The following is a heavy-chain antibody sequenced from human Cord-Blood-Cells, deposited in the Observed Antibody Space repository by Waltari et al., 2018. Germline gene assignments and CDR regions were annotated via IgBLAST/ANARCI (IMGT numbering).Heavy chain of an antibody. CDR2: IIPILGTA. J-gene: IGHJ6*02. Sequence: QVQLVQSGAEVKKPGSSVKVSCKASGGTFSSYAISWVRQAPGQGLEWMGGIIPILGTANYAQKFQGIVTITADEYTSTAYMELSSLRSEDTAVYYGATTTGGPGYSSSWAYYYYYGMDVWGQGTTVTVSS. CDR3: ATTTGGPGYSSSWAYYYYYGMDV. CDR1: GGTFSSYA. V-gene: IGHV1-69*01. D-gene: IGHD6-13*01.